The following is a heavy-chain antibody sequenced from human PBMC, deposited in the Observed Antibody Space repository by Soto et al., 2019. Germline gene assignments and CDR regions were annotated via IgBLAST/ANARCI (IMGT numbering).Heavy chain of an antibody. J-gene: IGHJ4*02. Sequence: SETLSLTCAVYGGSFSCYYWSWIRQPPGKGPEWIGEIKHSGSTNYNPSLKSRVTISVDISKSQFSLRLTSVTAADTAVYYCARYNAASGTYYFDFWGQGALVTVSS. CDR2: IKHSGST. CDR1: GGSFSCYY. V-gene: IGHV4-34*01. CDR3: ARYNAASGTYYFDF. D-gene: IGHD6-13*01.